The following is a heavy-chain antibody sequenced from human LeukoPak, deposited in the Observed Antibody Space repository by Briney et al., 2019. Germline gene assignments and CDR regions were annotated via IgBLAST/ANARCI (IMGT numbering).Heavy chain of an antibody. Sequence: SETLSLTCTVSGGSISSSSYYWGWIRQPPGKGLEWIGEINHSGSTNYNPSLKSRVTISVDTSKNQFSLKLSSVTAADTAVYYCARGGHGSSGWYRLSNWFDPWGQGTLVTVSS. D-gene: IGHD6-19*01. CDR2: INHSGST. CDR1: GGSISSSSYY. J-gene: IGHJ5*02. V-gene: IGHV4-39*07. CDR3: ARGGHGSSGWYRLSNWFDP.